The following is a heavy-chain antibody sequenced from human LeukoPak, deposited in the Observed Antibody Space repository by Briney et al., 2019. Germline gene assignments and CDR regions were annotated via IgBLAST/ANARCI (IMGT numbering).Heavy chain of an antibody. CDR2: IYYSGST. J-gene: IGHJ5*02. CDR1: GGPISSSSYY. CDR3: ARVGRGYYYDSSGYGS. V-gene: IGHV4-39*07. D-gene: IGHD3-22*01. Sequence: SETLSLTCTVSGGPISSSSYYWGWIRQPPGKGLEWIGSIYYSGSTYYNPSLKSRVTISVDTSKNQFSLKLSSVTAADTAVYYCARVGRGYYYDSSGYGSWGQGTLVTVSS.